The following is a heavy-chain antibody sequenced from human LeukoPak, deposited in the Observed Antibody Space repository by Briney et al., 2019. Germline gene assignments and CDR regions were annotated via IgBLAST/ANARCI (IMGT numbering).Heavy chain of an antibody. Sequence: SETLSLTCTVSGGSISSRSYYWGWIRQPPGKGLECIGTIYYSGSTYYNPSLKSRVTISVDTSKNQFSLKLSSVTAADTAVYYCARHDCSSTSCYADYWGQGTLVTVSS. V-gene: IGHV4-39*01. CDR2: IYYSGST. CDR3: ARHDCSSTSCYADY. CDR1: GGSISSRSYY. D-gene: IGHD2-2*01. J-gene: IGHJ4*02.